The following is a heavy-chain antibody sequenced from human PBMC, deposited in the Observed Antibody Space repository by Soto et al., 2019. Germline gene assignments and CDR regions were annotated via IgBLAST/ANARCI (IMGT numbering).Heavy chain of an antibody. V-gene: IGHV2-26*01. Sequence: QVTLKESGPVLVKPTEPLTLRCTVSGLSITDSEMGVSWIRQPPGQPLEWLAHIDSSVEKSYRTFLKSRLAISKDTSKIQIVLTMTNMDPADTATYYCARIHLAVAVSPWFDPWGQGIPVTVSS. CDR2: IDSSVEK. J-gene: IGHJ5*02. CDR3: ARIHLAVAVSPWFDP. CDR1: GLSITDSEMG. D-gene: IGHD6-19*01.